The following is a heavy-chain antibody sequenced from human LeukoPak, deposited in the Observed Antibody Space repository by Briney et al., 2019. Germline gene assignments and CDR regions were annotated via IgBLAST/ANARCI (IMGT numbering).Heavy chain of an antibody. CDR3: ARAVTYHDVLTGHYRDYFDY. CDR2: INHREIT. J-gene: IGHJ4*02. V-gene: IGHV4-34*01. Sequence: SETLSLTCAVSGGSFSGYYWSWIRQPPGKGLEWIGEINHREITNYNPSLKSRAAVSVDTSKNQFSLKLTSVTAADTSTYYCARAVTYHDVLTGHYRDYFDYWGQGILVTVSS. CDR1: GGSFSGYY. D-gene: IGHD3-9*01.